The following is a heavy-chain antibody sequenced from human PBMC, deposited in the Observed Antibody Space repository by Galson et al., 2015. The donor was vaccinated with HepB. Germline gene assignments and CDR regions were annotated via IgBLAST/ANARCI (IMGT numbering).Heavy chain of an antibody. V-gene: IGHV3-23*01. Sequence: SLRLSCAASGFTFSTYAMNWVRQAPGKGLEWVSDITGSGGSTYYADSVKGRFTMSRDNSKNTLFLQMNSLRAEDTAIYYCATKGGGYWGQGTLVTVSS. D-gene: IGHD3-16*01. J-gene: IGHJ4*02. CDR1: GFTFSTYA. CDR2: ITGSGGST. CDR3: ATKGGGY.